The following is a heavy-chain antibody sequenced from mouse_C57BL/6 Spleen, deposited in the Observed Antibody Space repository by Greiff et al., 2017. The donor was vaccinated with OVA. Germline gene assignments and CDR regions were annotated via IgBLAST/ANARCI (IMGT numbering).Heavy chain of an antibody. Sequence: EVKLMESGGDLVKPGGSLKLSCAASGFTFSSYGMSWVRQTPDKRLEWVATISSGGSYTYYPDSVKGRFTISRDNAKNTLYLQMSSLKSEDTAMYYCASPITTVVFDVWGTGTTVTVSS. D-gene: IGHD1-1*01. CDR1: GFTFSSYG. V-gene: IGHV5-6*01. J-gene: IGHJ1*03. CDR2: ISSGGSYT. CDR3: ASPITTVVFDV.